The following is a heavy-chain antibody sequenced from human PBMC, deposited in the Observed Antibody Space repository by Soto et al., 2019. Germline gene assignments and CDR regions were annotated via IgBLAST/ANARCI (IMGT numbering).Heavy chain of an antibody. D-gene: IGHD4-17*01. CDR1: GFTFRTYA. CDR2: ISGNGAAT. J-gene: IGHJ4*02. CDR3: AKGLYYGGNSPIDY. Sequence: EVQLLESGGGLVQPGGSLRLSCAASGFTFRTYAMSWVRQAPGKGLAWVSLISGNGAATYYADSVKGRFTISRDDSRNTVYLQMNSLRAGDTAVYYCAKGLYYGGNSPIDYWGQGTLVTVSS. V-gene: IGHV3-23*01.